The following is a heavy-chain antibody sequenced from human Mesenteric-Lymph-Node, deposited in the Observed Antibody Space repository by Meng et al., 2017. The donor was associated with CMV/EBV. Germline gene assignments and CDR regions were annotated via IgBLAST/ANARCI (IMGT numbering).Heavy chain of an antibody. D-gene: IGHD6-13*01. Sequence: GESLKISCAASVFTFSAFDMHWVRQAPGKGLDWVAFIRYDGTNKYYADSVKGRFTISRDNSKNTLYLQMSSLRTEDTAVYYCAKNKNIYSSTWNVDYWGQGTLVTVSS. CDR2: IRYDGTNK. CDR1: VFTFSAFD. V-gene: IGHV3-30*02. CDR3: AKNKNIYSSTWNVDY. J-gene: IGHJ4*02.